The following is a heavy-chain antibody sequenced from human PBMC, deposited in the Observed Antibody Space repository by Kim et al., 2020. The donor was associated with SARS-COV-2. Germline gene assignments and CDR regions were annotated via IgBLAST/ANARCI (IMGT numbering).Heavy chain of an antibody. CDR3: AGAVAGNKPNWFDP. Sequence: GGSLRLSCAASGFTFSSYSMNWVRQAPGKGLEWVSSISSSSSYIYYADSVKGRFTISRDNAKNSLYLQMNSLRAEDTAVYYCAGAVAGNKPNWFDPWGQGTLVTVSS. CDR1: GFTFSSYS. J-gene: IGHJ5*02. V-gene: IGHV3-21*01. CDR2: ISSSSSYI. D-gene: IGHD6-19*01.